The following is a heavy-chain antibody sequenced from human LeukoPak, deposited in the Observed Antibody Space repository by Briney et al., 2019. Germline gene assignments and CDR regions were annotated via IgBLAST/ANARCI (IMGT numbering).Heavy chain of an antibody. CDR1: GGSISSYY. V-gene: IGHV4-59*12. CDR3: ARDGIQRPFDY. J-gene: IGHJ4*02. Sequence: SETLSLTCTVSGGSISSYYWSWIRQPPGKGLEWIGYIYYSGSTNYNPSLKSRVTISVDTSKNQFSLKLSSVTAADTAVYYCARDGIQRPFDYWGQGTLVTVSS. CDR2: IYYSGST. D-gene: IGHD5-18*01.